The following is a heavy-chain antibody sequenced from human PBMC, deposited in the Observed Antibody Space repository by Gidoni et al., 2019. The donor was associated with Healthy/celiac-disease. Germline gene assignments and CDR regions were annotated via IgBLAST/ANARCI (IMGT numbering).Heavy chain of an antibody. V-gene: IGHV3-30-3*02. J-gene: IGHJ4*01. Sequence: GLTFSSYAMPWARQAPGKGLEWVAVISYDGSNKYYADSVKHRFTISRDNSKNTLYLQMNSLRAEDTPVYYCAKDPDRAFFDYWGQGTMVTVSS. CDR3: AKDPDRAFFDY. CDR1: GLTFSSYA. CDR2: ISYDGSNK.